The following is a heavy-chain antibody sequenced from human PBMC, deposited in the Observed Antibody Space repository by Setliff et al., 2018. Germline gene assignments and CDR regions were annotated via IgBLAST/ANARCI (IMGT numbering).Heavy chain of an antibody. CDR2: ISGDGFTI. CDR1: GFTFDDYA. V-gene: IGHV3-11*04. J-gene: IGHJ6*02. Sequence: PGGSLRLSCAASGFTFDDYAMHWVRQAPGKGLEWLSKISGDGFTIYYADSVRGRFTISRDNAKNSLYLQMNSLRAEDTALYYCARDGVFYAMDVWGHGTTVTVSS. D-gene: IGHD3-10*01. CDR3: ARDGVFYAMDV.